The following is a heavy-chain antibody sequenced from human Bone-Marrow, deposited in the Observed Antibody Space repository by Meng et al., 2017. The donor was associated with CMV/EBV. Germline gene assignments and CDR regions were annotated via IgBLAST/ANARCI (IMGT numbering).Heavy chain of an antibody. V-gene: IGHV1-46*01. CDR3: AGSGAQLRFLEWLSPYYYYGMDV. J-gene: IGHJ6*02. CDR1: GYTFTSYY. CDR2: INPSGGGT. Sequence: ASVKVSCKASGYTFTSYYMHWVRQAPGQGLEWMGIINPSGGGTSYAQKFQGRVTMTRDTSTSTVYMELSSLRSEDTAVYYCAGSGAQLRFLEWLSPYYYYGMDVWGQGTTVTVSS. D-gene: IGHD3-3*01.